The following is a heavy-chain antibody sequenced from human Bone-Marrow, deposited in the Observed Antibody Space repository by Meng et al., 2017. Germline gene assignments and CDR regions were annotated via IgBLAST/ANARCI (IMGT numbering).Heavy chain of an antibody. D-gene: IGHD1-26*01. V-gene: IGHV1-69*01. CDR2: IIPIFGTA. CDR3: ARGRYSGSYDY. CDR1: GGTFSSYA. J-gene: IGHJ4*02. Sequence: QVARGESGAEVRNAGSRVKVSCQASGGTFSSYAISWVRQAPGQGLEWMGGIIPIFGTANYAQKFQGRVTITADESTSTAYMELSSLRSEDTAVYYCARGRYSGSYDYWGQGTLVTAPQ.